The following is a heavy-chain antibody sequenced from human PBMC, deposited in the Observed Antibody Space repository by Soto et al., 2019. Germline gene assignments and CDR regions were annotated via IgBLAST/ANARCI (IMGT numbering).Heavy chain of an antibody. D-gene: IGHD3-16*01. CDR1: VFTFSIYW. CDR3: ARDRIGWGDAFDI. V-gene: IGHV3-74*01. CDR2: INSDGSST. J-gene: IGHJ3*02. Sequence: WGSLRISCASSVFTFSIYWMHWVRQAPGKGLVWVSRINSDGSSTSYADSVKGRFTISRDNAKNTLYLQMNSLRAEDTAVYYCARDRIGWGDAFDIWGQGTMVTVSS.